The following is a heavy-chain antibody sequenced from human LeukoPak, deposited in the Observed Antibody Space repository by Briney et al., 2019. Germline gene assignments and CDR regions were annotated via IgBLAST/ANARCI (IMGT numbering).Heavy chain of an antibody. Sequence: GGSLRLSCAASGFTFSSYAMSWVRQAPGKGLEWVSAISGSGGSTYYADSVKGRFTISRDNAKNSLYLQMNSLRDEDTAVYYCTSSGSYRFDYWGQGTLVTVSS. J-gene: IGHJ4*02. V-gene: IGHV3-23*01. CDR2: ISGSGGST. CDR3: TSSGSYRFDY. D-gene: IGHD1-26*01. CDR1: GFTFSSYA.